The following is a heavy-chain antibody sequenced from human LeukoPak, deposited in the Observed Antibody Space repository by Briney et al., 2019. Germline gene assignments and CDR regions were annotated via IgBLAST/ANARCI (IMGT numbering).Heavy chain of an antibody. D-gene: IGHD6-13*01. V-gene: IGHV4-39*01. J-gene: IGHJ4*02. CDR2: IYYSGST. Sequence: PSETLSLTCTVSGDSISSSSFYWGWIRQPPGKGLEWIGSIYYSGSTYYNPSLKSRVTISVDTSKNQFSLKLSSVTAADTAVYYCARLTAVTLWYFDYWGQGTLVTVSS. CDR3: ARLTAVTLWYFDY. CDR1: GDSISSSSFY.